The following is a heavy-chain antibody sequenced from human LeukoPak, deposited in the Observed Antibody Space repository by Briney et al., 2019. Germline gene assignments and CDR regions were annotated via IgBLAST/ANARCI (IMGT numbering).Heavy chain of an antibody. V-gene: IGHV3-23*01. J-gene: IGHJ4*02. CDR1: GFTFSSYA. Sequence: GGSLRLSCAASGFTFSSYAMSWVRQAPGKGLEWVSGISGSDGSTNYADSVKGRFTISRDNAKNTLYLQMNSLRVEDTAVYYCAIGDKYGYPKWGQGTLVTVST. D-gene: IGHD5-18*01. CDR2: ISGSDGST. CDR3: AIGDKYGYPK.